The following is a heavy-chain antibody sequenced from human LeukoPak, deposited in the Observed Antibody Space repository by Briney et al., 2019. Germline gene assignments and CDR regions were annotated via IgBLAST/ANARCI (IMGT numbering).Heavy chain of an antibody. CDR3: ARLSRTVGRDAFDI. CDR1: GGSISSYY. J-gene: IGHJ3*02. CDR2: IYYSGST. V-gene: IGHV4-59*01. Sequence: SETLSLTCTVSGGSISSYYCSWIRQPPGKGLEWIGYIYYSGSTNYNPSLKSRVTISVDTSKNQFSLKLSSVTAADTAVYYCARLSRTVGRDAFDIWGQRTMVTVSS. D-gene: IGHD4-23*01.